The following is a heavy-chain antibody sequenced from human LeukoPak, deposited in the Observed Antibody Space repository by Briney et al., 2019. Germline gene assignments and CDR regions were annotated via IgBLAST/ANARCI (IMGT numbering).Heavy chain of an antibody. V-gene: IGHV3-74*01. Sequence: PGGSLRLSCAASGFTFSSYGMHWVRQAPGKGLVWVSRINSDGSSTSYADSVKGRFTISRDDSKSTLFLQMNSLKIEDTAVYYCATSITTPGAFDIWGQGVLVTVSS. J-gene: IGHJ4*02. CDR2: INSDGSST. D-gene: IGHD1-1*01. CDR1: GFTFSSYG. CDR3: ATSITTPGAFDI.